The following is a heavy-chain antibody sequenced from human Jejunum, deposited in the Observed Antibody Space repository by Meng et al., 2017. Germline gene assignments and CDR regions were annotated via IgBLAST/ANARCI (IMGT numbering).Heavy chain of an antibody. D-gene: IGHD3-10*01. J-gene: IGHJ4*02. V-gene: IGHV3-23*04. CDR1: GFTFTDAV. CDR3: AKPYGSGDFDS. CDR2: ISLSGDST. Sequence: QLVRSGGGLAQPGGSLRLACAASGFTFTDAVMSWVRQAPGKGLEWVSTISLSGDSTKYADSVKGRFTISRDNSKNTLYLQMNSLRAEDTAVYFCAKPYGSGDFDSWGQGTLVTVSS.